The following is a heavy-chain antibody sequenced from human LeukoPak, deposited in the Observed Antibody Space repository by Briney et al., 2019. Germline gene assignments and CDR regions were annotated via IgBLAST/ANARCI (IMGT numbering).Heavy chain of an antibody. Sequence: GGSLRLSCAASGFTFSSYSMNWVRQAPGKGLEWVSVIYSGGSTYYADSVKGRFTISRDNSKNTLYLQMNSLRAEDTAVYYCAREPYYYDSSGYPYYYGMDVWGQGTTVIVSS. D-gene: IGHD3-22*01. CDR2: IYSGGST. J-gene: IGHJ6*02. CDR1: GFTFSSYS. CDR3: AREPYYYDSSGYPYYYGMDV. V-gene: IGHV3-66*01.